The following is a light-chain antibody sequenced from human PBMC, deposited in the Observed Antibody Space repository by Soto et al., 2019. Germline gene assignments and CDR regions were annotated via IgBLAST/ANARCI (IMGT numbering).Light chain of an antibody. CDR1: SSDIGDYKY. CDR3: SSYTDSSFVI. Sequence: QSALTQPASVSGSPGQSITISCTGTSSDIGDYKYVSWYKQHPGKAPKLMIYDVSNRPSGVSNRFSGSKSGNTASLTISGLQAEDEADYDCSSYTDSSFVIFGGGTKLTVL. J-gene: IGLJ2*01. V-gene: IGLV2-14*03. CDR2: DVS.